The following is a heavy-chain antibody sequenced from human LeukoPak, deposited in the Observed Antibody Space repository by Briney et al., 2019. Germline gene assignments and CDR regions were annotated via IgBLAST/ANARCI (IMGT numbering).Heavy chain of an antibody. J-gene: IGHJ3*02. D-gene: IGHD3-22*01. Sequence: GSLRLSCAASGFTVSSNYMSWVRQAPGKGLEWVSVIYSGGSTYYADSVKGRFTISRDNSKNTLYLQMNSLRAEDTAVYYCASPVVGPDAFDIWGQGTMVTVSS. CDR2: IYSGGST. V-gene: IGHV3-53*01. CDR1: GFTVSSNY. CDR3: ASPVVGPDAFDI.